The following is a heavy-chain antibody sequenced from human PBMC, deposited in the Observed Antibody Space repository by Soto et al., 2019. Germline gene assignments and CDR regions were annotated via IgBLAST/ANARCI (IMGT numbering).Heavy chain of an antibody. D-gene: IGHD7-27*01. V-gene: IGHV3-7*01. CDR3: ARDRVWASDY. Sequence: EVQLVESGGGLVQPGGSLRLSCAASGFTFSGHWMNWARQAPGKGLEWVAHINHDGSEKNYVDSVKGRFTISRDNAKNSLYLQMNNLRFEDTAVYYCARDRVWASDYWGQGALVTVSS. CDR2: INHDGSEK. J-gene: IGHJ4*02. CDR1: GFTFSGHW.